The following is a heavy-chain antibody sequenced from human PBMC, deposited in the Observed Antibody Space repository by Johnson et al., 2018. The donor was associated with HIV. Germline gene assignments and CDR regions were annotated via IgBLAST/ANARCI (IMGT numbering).Heavy chain of an antibody. CDR2: ITRKIEGETT. V-gene: IGHV3-15*01. D-gene: IGHD3-16*02. J-gene: IGHJ3*02. CDR1: GFTFSNVW. Sequence: VQLVESGGGLVQPGGSLRLSCAASGFTFSNVWMTWVRQAPGKGLEWVGRITRKIEGETTDYAAPVKGRFTISRDDSKNTLYLQMNSLTTEDTAVYYCTTAIVIDAFDIWGQGTMVTVSA. CDR3: TTAIVIDAFDI.